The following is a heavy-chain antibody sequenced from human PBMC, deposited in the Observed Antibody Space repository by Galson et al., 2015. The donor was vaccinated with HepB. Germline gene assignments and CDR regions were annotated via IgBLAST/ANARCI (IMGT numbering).Heavy chain of an antibody. CDR2: IKPAGSGK. J-gene: IGHJ4*02. CDR1: GFTFSSYW. CDR3: ATPNSDWQLGWYYFDY. V-gene: IGHV3-7*01. Sequence: SLRLSRAASGFTFSSYWMSRVRQAPAKGLEWVAKIKPAGSGKYYVDSVKGRLTISRDNAKNSLYLKMNRLRVEDTAVYYCATPNSDWQLGWYYFDYWCQGALGTVSS. D-gene: IGHD4-23*01.